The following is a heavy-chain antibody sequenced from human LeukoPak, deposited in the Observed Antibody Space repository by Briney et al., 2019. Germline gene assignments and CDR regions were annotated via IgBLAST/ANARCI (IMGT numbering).Heavy chain of an antibody. CDR3: AKSNGYGLIDI. Sequence: SETLSLTCTVSGGSISSYYWSWIRQPPGKELEWIGYIYYSGTTNYNPSLNSRVTISLDASNKQLSLTLSSVTAADTAVYYCAKSNGYGLIDIWGQGTMVTVSS. J-gene: IGHJ3*02. D-gene: IGHD3-22*01. CDR1: GGSISSYY. V-gene: IGHV4-59*12. CDR2: IYYSGTT.